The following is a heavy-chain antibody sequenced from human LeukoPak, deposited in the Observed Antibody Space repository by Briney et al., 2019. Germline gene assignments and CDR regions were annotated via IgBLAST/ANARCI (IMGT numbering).Heavy chain of an antibody. J-gene: IGHJ3*02. V-gene: IGHV4-59*01. CDR1: GGSISSYY. CDR2: IYYSGST. CDR3: ARDQGGDAFEI. Sequence: SETLSLTRTVSGGSISSYYWSWIRQPPGKGLEWIGYIYYSGSTNYNPSLKSRVTISVDTSKNQFSLKLSSVTAADTAVYYCARDQGGDAFEIWGQGTMVTVSS.